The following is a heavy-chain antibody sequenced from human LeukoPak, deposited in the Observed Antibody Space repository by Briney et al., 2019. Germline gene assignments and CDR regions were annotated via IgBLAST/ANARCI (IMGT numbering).Heavy chain of an antibody. J-gene: IGHJ4*02. CDR2: IYYSGST. D-gene: IGHD3-9*01. V-gene: IGHV4-39*01. CDR1: GGSISSSSYY. Sequence: PSETLSLTCTVSGGSISSSSYYWSWIRQPPGKGLEWIGSIYYSGSTYYNPALKSRVTISVDTSKNQFSLKLSSVTAADTAVYYCARVYDILTGTFDYWGQGTLVTVSS. CDR3: ARVYDILTGTFDY.